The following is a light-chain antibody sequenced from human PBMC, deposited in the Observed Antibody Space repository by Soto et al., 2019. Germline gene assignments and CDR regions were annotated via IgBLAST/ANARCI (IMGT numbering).Light chain of an antibody. CDR2: GAS. CDR1: QSVTNN. J-gene: IGKJ5*01. V-gene: IGKV3-15*01. Sequence: IVMTQSPATLSVSPGERVTISCRASQSVTNNLAWYQQKPGQAPRLLIYGASTRATGIPARFSGSGSGTEFTLTINSLQSEDSAVYYCQQHNQWPITFGQGTRLEI. CDR3: QQHNQWPIT.